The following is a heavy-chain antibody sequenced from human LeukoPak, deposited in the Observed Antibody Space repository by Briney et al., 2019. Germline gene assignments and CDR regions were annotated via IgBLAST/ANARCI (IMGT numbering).Heavy chain of an antibody. CDR1: GGSISSYY. CDR3: ARYIWGSYPTFEDY. CDR2: ISYSGST. Sequence: SETLSLTCTVCGGSISSYYWSWLRQPPGRGLEWLGYISYSGSTNYNPSLKSRVTISVDTSKNQPSLKLNSVTAADTAVYYCARYIWGSYPTFEDYWGQGSLVTVSS. D-gene: IGHD3-16*02. V-gene: IGHV4-59*13. J-gene: IGHJ4*02.